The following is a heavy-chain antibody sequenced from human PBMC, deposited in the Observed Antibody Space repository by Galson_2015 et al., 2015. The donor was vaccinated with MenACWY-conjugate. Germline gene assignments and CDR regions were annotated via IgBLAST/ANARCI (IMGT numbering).Heavy chain of an antibody. J-gene: IGHJ4*02. CDR1: GFTFDSFA. Sequence: SLRLSCAASGFTFDSFAMNWVRRAPGKGLEWVASISGSGGNTNYADSVKGRFTISRGNSKNMLDLQMNSLRAEDTAVYYCAKVIYGARYYFEHWGQGTQVTVSA. V-gene: IGHV3-23*01. CDR3: AKVIYGARYYFEH. CDR2: ISGSGGNT. D-gene: IGHD2-21*01.